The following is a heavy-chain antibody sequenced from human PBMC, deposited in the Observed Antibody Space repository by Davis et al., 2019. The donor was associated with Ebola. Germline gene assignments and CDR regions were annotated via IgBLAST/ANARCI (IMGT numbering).Heavy chain of an antibody. CDR1: GFTLSSYA. J-gene: IGHJ3*02. Sequence: PGGSLRLSCAASGFTLSSYAMSWVRQAPGKGLEWVSAISGSGGSTYYADSVKGRFTISRDNSKNSLYLQMNSLRAEDTAIYYCAKDKNYDFWSGYPHDAFDIWGQGTMVTVSS. V-gene: IGHV3-23*01. CDR2: ISGSGGST. CDR3: AKDKNYDFWSGYPHDAFDI. D-gene: IGHD3-3*01.